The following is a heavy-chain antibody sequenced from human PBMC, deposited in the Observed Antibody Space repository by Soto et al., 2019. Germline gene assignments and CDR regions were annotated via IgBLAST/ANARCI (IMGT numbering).Heavy chain of an antibody. CDR2: ISTDASST. CDR1: GFTFSSYW. CDR3: ARLPNKSPQN. V-gene: IGHV3-74*01. J-gene: IGHJ1*01. Sequence: EVQLVESGGGLVQPGGSRRLSCAASGFTFSSYWMHWVRQAPGKGLVWVSSISTDASSTSYADPVKGRCTISRDNAKNTLYLQMNSVRAEDTAVYYCARLPNKSPQNWGQGTLVIVSP.